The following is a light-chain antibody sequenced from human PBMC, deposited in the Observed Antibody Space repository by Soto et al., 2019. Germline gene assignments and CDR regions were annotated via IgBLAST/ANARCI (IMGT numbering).Light chain of an antibody. CDR2: GAS. J-gene: IGKJ4*01. Sequence: EIVLTQSPGTLSLSPGERATLSCRASQSVSSSYLAWYQQKPGQAPRLLIYGASRRATGFPDRFSGSGSGTDFTLTSSRLEPEDFAVYYCQQYGSSPLTFGEGTKVEIK. CDR3: QQYGSSPLT. V-gene: IGKV3-20*01. CDR1: QSVSSSY.